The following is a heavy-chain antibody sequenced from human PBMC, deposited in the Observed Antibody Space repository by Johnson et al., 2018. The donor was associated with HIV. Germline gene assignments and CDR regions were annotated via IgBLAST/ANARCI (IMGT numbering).Heavy chain of an antibody. D-gene: IGHD4-17*01. CDR3: ARFPDYGDYEYAFDI. CDR2: IYSGGST. J-gene: IGHJ3*02. CDR1: GFTVSSNY. V-gene: IGHV3-53*01. Sequence: VQLVESGGGLIQPGGSLRLSCAASGFTVSSNYMSWVHQAPGKGLEWVSVIYSGGSTYYADSVKGRFTISRDNAKNSLYLQMNSLRAEDTAVYYCARFPDYGDYEYAFDIWGQGTMVTVSS.